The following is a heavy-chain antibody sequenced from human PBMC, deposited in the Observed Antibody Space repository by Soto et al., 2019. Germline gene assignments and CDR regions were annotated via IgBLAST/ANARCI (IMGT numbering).Heavy chain of an antibody. J-gene: IGHJ6*02. V-gene: IGHV1-69*01. CDR3: ARDAGWELLPYYYGMDV. Sequence: QVQLVQSGAEVKKPGSSVKVSCKASGGTFSSYAISWVRQAPGQGLEWMGGIIPIFGTANYAQKFQGRVTITANESTSTAYMELSSLRSEDTAVYYCARDAGWELLPYYYGMDVWGQGTTVTGSS. CDR2: IIPIFGTA. CDR1: GGTFSSYA. D-gene: IGHD1-26*01.